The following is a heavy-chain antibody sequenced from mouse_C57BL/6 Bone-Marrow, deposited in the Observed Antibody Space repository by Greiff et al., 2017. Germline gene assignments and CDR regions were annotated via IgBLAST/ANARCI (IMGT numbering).Heavy chain of an antibody. D-gene: IGHD1-1*01. J-gene: IGHJ4*01. V-gene: IGHV5-17*01. CDR3: ARSWGGRRRGNAMDY. CDR2: ISSGSSTI. Sequence: EVQVVESGGGLVKPGGSLKLSCAASGFTFSDYGMHWVRQAPEKGLEWVAYISSGSSTIYYADTVKGRFTISRDNAKNTLFLQMTSLRSEDTAMYYCARSWGGRRRGNAMDYWGQGTSVTVSS. CDR1: GFTFSDYG.